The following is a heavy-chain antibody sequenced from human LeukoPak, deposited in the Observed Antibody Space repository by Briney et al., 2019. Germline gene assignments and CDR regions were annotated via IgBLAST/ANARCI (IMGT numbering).Heavy chain of an antibody. J-gene: IGHJ3*02. CDR2: ISHDGSNK. D-gene: IGHD1-1*01. CDR3: ARVGYDYNWCDAFDI. CDR1: AFTFSGYS. Sequence: PGGSLRLPCVVSAFTFSGYSMHWVRQAPGKGLEWVAFISHDGSNKYCADSLKGRFTISRDNSKNTLFLQMNSLRPEDTAVYYCARVGYDYNWCDAFDIWGQGTMVTVSS. V-gene: IGHV3-30*04.